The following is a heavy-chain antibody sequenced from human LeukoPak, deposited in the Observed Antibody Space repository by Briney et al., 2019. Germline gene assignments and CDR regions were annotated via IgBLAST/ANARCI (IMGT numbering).Heavy chain of an antibody. J-gene: IGHJ6*02. CDR2: IYYSGST. Sequence: SQTLSLTCTVSGGSISSGDYYWSWIRQPPGKGLEWIGYIYYSGSTYYNPSLKSRVTISVDTSKNQFSLKLSSVTAADTAVYYYARDSAGYGSGSYSYYYYTMDVWGQGTTVTVSS. CDR1: GGSISSGDYY. V-gene: IGHV4-30-4*01. CDR3: ARDSAGYGSGSYSYYYYTMDV. D-gene: IGHD3-10*01.